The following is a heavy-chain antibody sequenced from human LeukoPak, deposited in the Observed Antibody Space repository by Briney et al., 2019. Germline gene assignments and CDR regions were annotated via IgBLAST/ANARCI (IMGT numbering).Heavy chain of an antibody. Sequence: PSETLSLTCTVSGGSISSYYWSWIRRPPGKGLEWIGYIYYSGSTNYNPSLKSRVTISVDTSKNQFSLKLSSVTAADTAVYYCARDHPTLYSPENNSFYGMDVWGQGTTVTVSS. D-gene: IGHD5-12*01. CDR3: ARDHPTLYSPENNSFYGMDV. J-gene: IGHJ6*02. CDR1: GGSISSYY. CDR2: IYYSGST. V-gene: IGHV4-59*12.